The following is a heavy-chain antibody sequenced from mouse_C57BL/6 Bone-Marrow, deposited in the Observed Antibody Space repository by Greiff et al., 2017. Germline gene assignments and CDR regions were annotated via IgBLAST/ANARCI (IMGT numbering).Heavy chain of an antibody. J-gene: IGHJ1*03. Sequence: EVQLVESGAELVRPGASVKLSCTASGFNIKDDYMHWVKQRPEQGLEWIGWIDPENGDTEYASKFQGKATITADTSSNTAYLQLSSLTSEDTAVYYCTPPWGVDVWGTGTTVTVSS. CDR3: TPPWGVDV. CDR1: GFNIKDDY. CDR2: IDPENGDT. V-gene: IGHV14-4*01.